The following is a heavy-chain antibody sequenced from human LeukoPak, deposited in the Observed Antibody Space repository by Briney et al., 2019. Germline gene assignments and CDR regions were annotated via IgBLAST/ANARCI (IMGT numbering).Heavy chain of an antibody. CDR3: AKDRNYYDSSIDSDY. CDR2: ITGSGGST. D-gene: IGHD3-22*01. J-gene: IGHJ4*02. CDR1: GFTFSSYA. V-gene: IGHV3-23*01. Sequence: GGSLRLSCAASGFTFSSYAMSWVRQAPGKGLEWVSVITGSGGSTYYADPVKGRFTISRDNSKNTLYLQMNSLRAGDTAVYYCAKDRNYYDSSIDSDYWGQGTLVTVSS.